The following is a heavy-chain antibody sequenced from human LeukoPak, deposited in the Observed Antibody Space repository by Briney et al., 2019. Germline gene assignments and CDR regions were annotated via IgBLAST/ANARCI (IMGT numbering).Heavy chain of an antibody. CDR2: IQRDGSEG. CDR3: ARWEKSSSWYCDY. V-gene: IGHV3-7*01. J-gene: IGHJ4*02. D-gene: IGHD6-13*01. CDR1: GFTFSNYW. Sequence: GGSLRLSYAASGFTFSNYWMTRVRQAPGKGLEWVANIQRDGSEGYYADSVKGRFTVSRDNAKNSLYLQMNSLRAEDMAMYYCARWEKSSSWYCDYWGQGTLVTVSS.